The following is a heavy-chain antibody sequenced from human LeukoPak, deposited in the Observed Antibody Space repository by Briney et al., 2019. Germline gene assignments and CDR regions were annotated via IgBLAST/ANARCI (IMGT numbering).Heavy chain of an antibody. V-gene: IGHV4-4*09. CDR2: IYTSGGT. CDR1: GDSISSYY. J-gene: IGHJ4*02. Sequence: SETLSLTCTVSGDSISSYYWSWIRQPPGKGLEWIGYIYTSGGTNYFPSLKGRVNISIDTSKNQFSLKLSSVTAADSAVYYCARLTRLSTSPDRYYLDYWGQGTLVTVSS. D-gene: IGHD6-6*01. CDR3: ARLTRLSTSPDRYYLDY.